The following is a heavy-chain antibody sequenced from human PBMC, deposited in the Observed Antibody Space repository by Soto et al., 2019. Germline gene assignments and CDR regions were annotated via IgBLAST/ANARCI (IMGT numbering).Heavy chain of an antibody. V-gene: IGHV1-18*01. CDR2: ISAYNGNT. D-gene: IGHD3-16*01. Sequence: QVQLVQSGAEVKKPGASVKVSCKASGYTFTSYGISWVRQAPGQGLEWMGWISAYNGNTNYAQKLQGRVTMTTDTSASTAYRELRSLRSDDTAVYYCGVSRGSTPSWFDPWGEGTLVTVSS. J-gene: IGHJ5*02. CDR3: GVSRGSTPSWFDP. CDR1: GYTFTSYG.